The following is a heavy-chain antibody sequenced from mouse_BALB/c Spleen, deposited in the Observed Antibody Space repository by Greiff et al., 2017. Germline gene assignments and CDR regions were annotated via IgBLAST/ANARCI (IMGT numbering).Heavy chain of an antibody. J-gene: IGHJ2*01. V-gene: IGHV1S137*01. CDR1: GYTFTDYA. CDR3: ARDYGSSLDY. Sequence: VQLQQSGAELVRPGVSVKISCKGSGYTFTDYAMHWVKQSHAKSLEWIGVISTYYGDDSYNQKFKGKATMTVDKSSSTAYMELARLTSEDSAIYYCARDYGSSLDYWGQGTTLTVSA. CDR2: ISTYYGDD. D-gene: IGHD1-1*01.